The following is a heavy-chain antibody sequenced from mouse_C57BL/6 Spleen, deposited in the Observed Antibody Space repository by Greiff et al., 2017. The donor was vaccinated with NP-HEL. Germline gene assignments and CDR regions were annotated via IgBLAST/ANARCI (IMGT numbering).Heavy chain of an antibody. V-gene: IGHV3-6*01. D-gene: IGHD2-4*01. Sequence: ESGPGLVKPSQSLSLTCSVTGYSITSGYYWNWIRQFPGNKLEWMGYISYDGSNNYNPSLKNRISITRDTSKNQFFLKLNSVTTEDTATYYCARDAYDYDFAYWGQGTLVTVSA. CDR3: ARDAYDYDFAY. CDR1: GYSITSGYY. CDR2: ISYDGSN. J-gene: IGHJ3*01.